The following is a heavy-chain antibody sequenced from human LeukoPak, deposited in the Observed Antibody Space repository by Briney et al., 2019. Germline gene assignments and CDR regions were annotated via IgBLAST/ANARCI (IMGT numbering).Heavy chain of an antibody. CDR1: GFTFSNYA. CDR3: AKGRGSGSYLPDY. D-gene: IGHD3-10*01. J-gene: IGHJ4*02. CDR2: ISGSGGST. V-gene: IGHV3-23*01. Sequence: PGGSLRLSCAASGFTFSNYAMSWVRQAPGKGLEWVSAISGSGGSTYYADSVKGRFTISRDNSKNTLYLQMNSLRAEDTAVYYCAKGRGSGSYLPDYWGQGTLVTVSS.